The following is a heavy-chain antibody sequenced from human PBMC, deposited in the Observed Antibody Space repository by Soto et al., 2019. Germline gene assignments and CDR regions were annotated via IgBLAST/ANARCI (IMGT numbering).Heavy chain of an antibody. J-gene: IGHJ4*02. V-gene: IGHV3-23*01. Sequence: EVQLLESGGGLVQPGGSLSLSCAGSGFALSGFAMNWVRQAPGKGLGWVSASSGTGINAYYAESVRGRFTVSRDNSRNTVFLQMNRLRVEDTAVYYCANVLGWGQGTLVTVSS. CDR2: SSGTGINA. CDR3: ANVLG. CDR1: GFALSGFA.